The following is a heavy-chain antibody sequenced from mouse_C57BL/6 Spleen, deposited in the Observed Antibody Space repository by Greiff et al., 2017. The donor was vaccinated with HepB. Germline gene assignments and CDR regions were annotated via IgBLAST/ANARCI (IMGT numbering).Heavy chain of an antibody. Sequence: DVHLVESGGDLVKPGGSLKLSCAASGFTFSSYGMSWVRQTPDKRLEWVATISSGGSYTYYPDSVKGRFTISRDNAKNTLYLQMSSLKSEDTAMYYCARHGNDGYYFDYWGQGTTLTVSS. CDR3: ARHGNDGYYFDY. CDR2: ISSGGSYT. CDR1: GFTFSSYG. J-gene: IGHJ2*01. V-gene: IGHV5-6*01. D-gene: IGHD2-3*01.